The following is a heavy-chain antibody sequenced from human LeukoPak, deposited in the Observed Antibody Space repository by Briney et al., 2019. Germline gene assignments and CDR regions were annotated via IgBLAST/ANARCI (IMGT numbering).Heavy chain of an antibody. CDR1: GYTFTSYY. D-gene: IGHD5-12*01. CDR3: ARTSGYSGYVAKGYFDY. V-gene: IGHV1-46*01. J-gene: IGHJ4*02. Sequence: ASVKVSCKASGYTFTSYYMHWVRQAPGQGLEWMGIINPSGGSTSYAQKFQGRVTMTRDTSTSTVYMELSSLRSEDTAVYYCARTSGYSGYVAKGYFDYWGQGTLVTVSS. CDR2: INPSGGST.